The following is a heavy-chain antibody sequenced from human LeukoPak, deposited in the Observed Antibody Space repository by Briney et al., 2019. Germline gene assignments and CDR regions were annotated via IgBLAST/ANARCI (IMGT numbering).Heavy chain of an antibody. CDR3: ARDRMNTGTYCVADDAFDI. CDR1: GFTFSSYS. V-gene: IGHV3-21*01. D-gene: IGHD1-26*01. CDR2: ISSSSSYI. J-gene: IGHJ3*02. Sequence: GGSLRLSCAASGFTFSSYSMNWVRQAPGKGLEWVSSISSSSSYIYYADSVKGRFTISRDNAKNSLYLQMNSLRDEDTAVYYCARDRMNTGTYCVADDAFDIWGQGTLVTVSS.